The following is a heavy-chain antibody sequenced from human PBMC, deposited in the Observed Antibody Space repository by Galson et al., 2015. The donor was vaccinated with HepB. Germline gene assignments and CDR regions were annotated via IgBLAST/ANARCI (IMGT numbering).Heavy chain of an antibody. V-gene: IGHV3-48*01. J-gene: IGHJ5*02. CDR2: ISSSNTTI. CDR1: GFTFSSYS. D-gene: IGHD1-26*01. Sequence: SLRLSCAASGFTFSSYSMNWVRQAPGKGLEWVSYISSSNTTIYYADSVKGRFTISRDNAKDSLYLQMNSLRAEDTAVYYCARRRFTGGFDPWGQGTLVTVSS. CDR3: ARRRFTGGFDP.